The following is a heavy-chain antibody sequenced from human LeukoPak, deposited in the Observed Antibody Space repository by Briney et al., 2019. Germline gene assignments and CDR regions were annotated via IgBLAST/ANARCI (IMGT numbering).Heavy chain of an antibody. J-gene: IGHJ4*02. CDR1: GCSFSSYY. V-gene: IGHV4-59*01. D-gene: IGHD3-10*01. Sequence: PSETLSLTCTVSGCSFSSYYWSWIRQPPGKGLEWIGYIYYSGSTNYYPSLKSRVTISVATSKNQFSLKLSSVTAADTAVYYWASLLWFGETAYFDYWGQGTLVTVSS. CDR2: IYYSGST. CDR3: ASLLWFGETAYFDY.